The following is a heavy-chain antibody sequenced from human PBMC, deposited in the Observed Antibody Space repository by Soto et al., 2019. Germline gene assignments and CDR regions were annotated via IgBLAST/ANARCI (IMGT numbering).Heavy chain of an antibody. CDR3: ARGSMIVVVITPFDY. V-gene: IGHV4-34*01. CDR1: GGSFSAYY. Sequence: SETLSLTCVVYGGSFSAYYWSWIRQPPGKGLEWIGEINHSGSTNYNPSLKSRVTISVDTSKNQFSLKLSSVTAADTAVYYCARGSMIVVVITPFDYWGQGTLVTVSS. D-gene: IGHD3-22*01. J-gene: IGHJ4*02. CDR2: INHSGST.